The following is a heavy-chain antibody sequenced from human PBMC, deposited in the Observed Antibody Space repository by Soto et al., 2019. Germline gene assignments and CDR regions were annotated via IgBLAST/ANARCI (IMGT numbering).Heavy chain of an antibody. CDR3: AKRGTTVTTSLWY. V-gene: IGHV3-66*01. J-gene: IGHJ4*02. Sequence: VQLVESGGGLVQPGGSLRLSCAASGFTVSNNYMCWVRQAPGKGLEVVSLIYSGGVTHYADSVRGRFTISRDNSRNTLYLQMNSLRADDTAVYYCAKRGTTVTTSLWYWGQGTLVTVSS. CDR1: GFTVSNNY. CDR2: IYSGGVT. D-gene: IGHD4-17*01.